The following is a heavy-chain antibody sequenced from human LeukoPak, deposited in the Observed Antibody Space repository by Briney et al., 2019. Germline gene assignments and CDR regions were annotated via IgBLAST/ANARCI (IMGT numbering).Heavy chain of an antibody. D-gene: IGHD6-6*01. CDR2: ISTDGSST. CDR3: VREYSSSSGRAFDI. V-gene: IGHV3-74*01. CDR1: GFTFSSYW. J-gene: IGHJ3*02. Sequence: GGSLRLSCAASGFTFSSYWMHWVRQAPGKGLVWVSRISTDGSSTNSADSVKGRLTISRDNAKNTLYLQMNSLRAEDTAVYYCVREYSSSSGRAFDIWGQGTMVTVSP.